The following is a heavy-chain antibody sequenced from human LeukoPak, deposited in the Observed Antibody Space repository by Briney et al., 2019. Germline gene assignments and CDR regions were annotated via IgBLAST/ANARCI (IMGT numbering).Heavy chain of an antibody. CDR1: GFTFSNAW. J-gene: IGHJ6*02. CDR2: IKSKTDGGTT. D-gene: IGHD3-9*01. V-gene: IGHV3-15*01. CDR3: ARDGHGDGFLTGYSYFGMDV. Sequence: KPGGSLRLSCAASGFTFSNAWMSWVRQAPGKGLEWVGRIKSKTDGGTTDYAAPVKGRFTISRDDSKNTLYLQMNSLRAEDTAVYFCARDGHGDGFLTGYSYFGMDVWGQGTTVTVSS.